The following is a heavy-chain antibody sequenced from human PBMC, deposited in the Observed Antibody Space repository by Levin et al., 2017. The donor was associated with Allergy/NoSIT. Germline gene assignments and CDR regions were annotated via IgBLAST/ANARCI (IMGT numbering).Heavy chain of an antibody. CDR1: GFTFSSSA. CDR3: AYASGSATAWDY. CDR2: ISSNGGNT. D-gene: IGHD3-10*01. Sequence: GESLKISCSASGFTFSSSAIHWVRQSPGKGLEYLSGISSNGGNTYYADSVKARFTISRDNSKNTVYLQMNSLRVEDTAVYYCAYASGSATAWDYWGQGTLVTVSS. V-gene: IGHV3-64D*06. J-gene: IGHJ4*02.